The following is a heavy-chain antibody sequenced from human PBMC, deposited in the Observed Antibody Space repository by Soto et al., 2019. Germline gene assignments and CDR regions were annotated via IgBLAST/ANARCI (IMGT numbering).Heavy chain of an antibody. CDR1: GFTFSNAW. V-gene: IGHV3-15*01. Sequence: GGSLRLSCAASGFTFSNAWMSWVRQAPGKGLEWVGRIKSKTDGGTTDYAAPVKGRFTISREDSKNTLYLQMNSLKTEDTAVYYCWFFDVVVPAAPGGYYYYMDVWGKGTTVTVSS. D-gene: IGHD2-2*01. CDR2: IKSKTDGGTT. J-gene: IGHJ6*03. CDR3: WFFDVVVPAAPGGYYYYMDV.